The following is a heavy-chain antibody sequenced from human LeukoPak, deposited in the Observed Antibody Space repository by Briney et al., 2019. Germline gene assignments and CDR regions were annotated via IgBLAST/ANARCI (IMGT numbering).Heavy chain of an antibody. Sequence: ASVTVSCKASGYTFTGYYMHWVRQAPGQGLEWMGWINPNSGGTSYAQHFQGRVTMTTDTSLSTAYMALTRLTSDDTAVYYCARTVVASTPDYNLFDPWGQGTLVTVSS. CDR1: GYTFTGYY. J-gene: IGHJ5*02. CDR2: INPNSGGT. CDR3: ARTVVASTPDYNLFDP. V-gene: IGHV1-2*02. D-gene: IGHD2-15*01.